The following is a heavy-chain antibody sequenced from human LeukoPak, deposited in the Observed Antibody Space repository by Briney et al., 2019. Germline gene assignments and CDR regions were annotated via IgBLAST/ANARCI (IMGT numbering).Heavy chain of an antibody. Sequence: KESGPTLVNPTQTLTLTCTFSGFSFSDTGECVGWIRQPPGEALEWLALIFWNDDKFYNASLKSRLSITKNTSKNQVILTMTTLDPIDTATYYCVHSSLATNGMDVWGQGAAVTVSS. CDR1: GFSFSDTGEC. V-gene: IGHV2-5*01. CDR3: VHSSLATNGMDV. CDR2: IFWNDDK. J-gene: IGHJ6*02.